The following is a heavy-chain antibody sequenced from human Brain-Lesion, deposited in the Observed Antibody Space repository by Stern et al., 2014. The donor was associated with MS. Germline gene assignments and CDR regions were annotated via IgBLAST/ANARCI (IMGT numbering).Heavy chain of an antibody. CDR3: ARVTEFLRFFYPDY. D-gene: IGHD3-3*01. Sequence: QVQLQESGPGLVKPSQTLSLTCTASGGSVSSGSRYWSWIRPHPGKGLEWLGYISYSGNTYYSPSLQSRLTISMDTSKNQFSLKLRSVTAADTAIYYCARVTEFLRFFYPDYWGQGTLVTVSS. CDR1: GGSVSSGSRY. V-gene: IGHV4-31*03. J-gene: IGHJ4*02. CDR2: ISYSGNT.